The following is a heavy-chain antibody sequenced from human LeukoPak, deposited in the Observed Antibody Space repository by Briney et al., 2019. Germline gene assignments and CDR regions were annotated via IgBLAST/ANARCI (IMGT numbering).Heavy chain of an antibody. CDR2: ITSSSSYA. CDR3: ARVSPESIAVAGFFDY. D-gene: IGHD6-19*01. CDR1: GFTFSTYN. J-gene: IGHJ4*02. V-gene: IGHV3-21*01. Sequence: GGSLRLSCEASGFTFSTYNMNWVRQAPGKRLEWVSSITSSSSYAFYADSVKGRFTISRDNAKNSLYLQMNSLRAEDTAVYYCARVSPESIAVAGFFDYWGQGTLVTVSS.